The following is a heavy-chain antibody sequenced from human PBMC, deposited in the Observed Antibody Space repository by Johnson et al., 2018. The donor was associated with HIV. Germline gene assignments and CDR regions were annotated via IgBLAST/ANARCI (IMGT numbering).Heavy chain of an antibody. CDR2: ISYDGSNK. Sequence: QVQLVESGGGVVQPGRSLRLSCAASGFIFDGFGLHWVRQAPGKGLEWVASISYDGSNKYYADSVKGRFTISRDNSKNTLFLQMNSLRAEDTAVYYCARENGVEMATVNDAFDIWGQGTMVTVSS. J-gene: IGHJ3*02. CDR3: ARENGVEMATVNDAFDI. V-gene: IGHV3-30*03. CDR1: GFIFDGFG. D-gene: IGHD5-24*01.